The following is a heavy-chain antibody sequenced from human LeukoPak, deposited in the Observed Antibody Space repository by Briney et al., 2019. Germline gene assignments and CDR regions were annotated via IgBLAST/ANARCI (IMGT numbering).Heavy chain of an antibody. CDR2: ISYDGSNK. J-gene: IGHJ4*02. CDR3: ARDRHSSGWPYYFDY. V-gene: IGHV3-30-3*01. Sequence: PGGSLRLSCAASGFTFSSYAMHWVREAPGKGLEWVAFISYDGSNKYYADSVKGRLTISRDNSKNTLYLQMNSLRAEDTAVYYCARDRHSSGWPYYFDYWGQGTLVTVSS. D-gene: IGHD6-19*01. CDR1: GFTFSSYA.